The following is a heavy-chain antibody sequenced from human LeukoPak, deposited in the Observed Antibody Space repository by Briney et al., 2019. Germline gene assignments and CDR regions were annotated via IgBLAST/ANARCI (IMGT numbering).Heavy chain of an antibody. CDR1: GYTFTSYG. D-gene: IGHD2-8*01. Sequence: ASVKVSCKASGYTFTSYGISWVRQAPGQGLEWMGRISIYNSNTNYAQKLQGRVTMTTDTSTSTAYMELRSLRSDDTAVYYCARGSINGFDGPFDPWGQGTLVTVSS. CDR3: ARGSINGFDGPFDP. J-gene: IGHJ5*02. CDR2: ISIYNSNT. V-gene: IGHV1-18*01.